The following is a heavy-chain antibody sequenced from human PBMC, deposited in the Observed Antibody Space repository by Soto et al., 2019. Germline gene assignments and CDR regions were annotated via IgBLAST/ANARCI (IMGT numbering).Heavy chain of an antibody. CDR1: GFTFSDYY. D-gene: IGHD2-21*02. CDR3: AKGRASDCPGCTQDY. Sequence: PGGSLRLSCAASGFTFSDYYMTWIRQAPGKGLEWVSYISSSGSTKNYADSVKGRFTISRDNAKNSLYLQMNSLRAEDTAVYYCAKGRASDCPGCTQDYWGQGTLVTVSS. CDR2: ISSSGSTK. V-gene: IGHV3-11*01. J-gene: IGHJ4*02.